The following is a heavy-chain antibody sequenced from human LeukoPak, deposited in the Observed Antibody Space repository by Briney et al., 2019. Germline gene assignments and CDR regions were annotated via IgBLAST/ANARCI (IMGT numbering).Heavy chain of an antibody. V-gene: IGHV4-4*07. CDR2: IYTSGST. J-gene: IGHJ4*02. D-gene: IGHD3/OR15-3a*01. CDR1: GGSISSYY. CDR3: AKVPLRTGLKYFDY. Sequence: SETLSLTCTVSGGSISSYYWSWIRQPAGKGLEWIGRIYTSGSTNYNPSLKSRVTMSVDTSKNQFSLKLSSVTAADTAVFYCAKVPLRTGLKYFDYWGQGTLVTVSS.